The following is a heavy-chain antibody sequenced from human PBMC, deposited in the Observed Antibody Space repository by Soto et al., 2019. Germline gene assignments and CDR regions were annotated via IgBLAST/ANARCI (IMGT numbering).Heavy chain of an antibody. D-gene: IGHD3-22*01. CDR3: ARVHSSGYYYDYDY. CDR1: GGSVSSGSYN. CDR2: IYHSGST. J-gene: IGHJ4*02. V-gene: IGHV4-61*01. Sequence: SETLSLTCTVSGGSVSSGSYNWRWIRQPQGKELDWIGYIYHSGSTNHIPSLKSRVTISVNTSKNQFSLTLSSVTAADTAGYYCARVHSSGYYYDYDYWGQGTLVTVSS.